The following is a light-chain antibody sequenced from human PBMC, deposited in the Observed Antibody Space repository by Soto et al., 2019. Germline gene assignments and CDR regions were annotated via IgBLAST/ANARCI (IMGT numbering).Light chain of an antibody. V-gene: IGLV2-14*01. CDR1: SSDVGGYNY. CDR2: EVS. Sequence: QSALTQPASVSGSPGQSITISCTGTSSDVGGYNYVSWYQQHPGRAPKLMIYEVSDRPSGVSNRFSGSKSGNTASLTISGLQAEDEADYYCSSYTSSKTWVFGGGTQLTDL. CDR3: SSYTSSKTWV. J-gene: IGLJ3*02.